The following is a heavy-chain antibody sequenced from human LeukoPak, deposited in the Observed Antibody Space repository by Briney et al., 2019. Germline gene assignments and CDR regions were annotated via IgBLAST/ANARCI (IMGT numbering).Heavy chain of an antibody. CDR2: IWYDGSNK. J-gene: IGHJ5*02. CDR1: GFTFSSYG. V-gene: IGHV3-33*01. D-gene: IGHD3-10*01. Sequence: PGGSLRLSCAASGFTFSSYGMHWVRQAPGKGLEWVAVIWYDGSNKYYADSVKGRFTISRDNSKNTLYLQMNSLRAEDTAVYYCARVGDGSGTPGWFDPWGQGTLVTVSS. CDR3: ARVGDGSGTPGWFDP.